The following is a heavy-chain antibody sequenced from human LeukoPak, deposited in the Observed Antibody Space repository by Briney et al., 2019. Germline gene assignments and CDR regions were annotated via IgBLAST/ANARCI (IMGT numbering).Heavy chain of an antibody. CDR3: ARDRTWELPLIGY. Sequence: GASVKVSCKASGYTFSSYWMSWVRQAPGKGLEWVANIKQDGSEKYYVDSVKGRFTISRDNAKNSLYLQMNSLRAEDTAVYYCARDRTWELPLIGYWGQGTLVTVSS. CDR1: GYTFSSYW. CDR2: IKQDGSEK. V-gene: IGHV3-7*01. D-gene: IGHD1-26*01. J-gene: IGHJ4*02.